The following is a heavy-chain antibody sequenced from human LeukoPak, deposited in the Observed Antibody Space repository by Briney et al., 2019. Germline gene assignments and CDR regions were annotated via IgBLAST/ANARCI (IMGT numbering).Heavy chain of an antibody. CDR1: GFTFSSYC. CDR3: ARARSGSYCCGFDY. D-gene: IGHD1-26*01. V-gene: IGHV3-7*04. Sequence: GGSLRLSCVASGFTFSSYCMGWVRQAPGKGLEWVANIEQDGSEKYYVDSVKGRFTISRDNAKNSLYLQMNSLRAEDTAVYYCARARSGSYCCGFDYWGQGTLVTVSS. CDR2: IEQDGSEK. J-gene: IGHJ4*02.